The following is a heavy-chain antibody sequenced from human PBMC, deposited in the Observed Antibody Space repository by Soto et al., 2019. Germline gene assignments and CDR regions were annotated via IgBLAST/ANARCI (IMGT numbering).Heavy chain of an antibody. Sequence: PSETLSLTCTVSGGSISSSSYYWGWIRQPPGKGLEWIGSIYYSGSTYYNPSLKSRVTISVDTSKNQFSLKLSSVTAADTAVYYCARLRHPNGRYDFWIRSFVRAGMDVWGQGTTVTVSS. V-gene: IGHV4-39*01. CDR1: GGSISSSSYY. CDR3: ARLRHPNGRYDFWIRSFVRAGMDV. J-gene: IGHJ6*02. D-gene: IGHD3-3*01. CDR2: IYYSGST.